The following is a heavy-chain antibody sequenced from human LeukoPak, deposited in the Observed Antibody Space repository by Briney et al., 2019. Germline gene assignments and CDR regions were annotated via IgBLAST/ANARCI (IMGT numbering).Heavy chain of an antibody. D-gene: IGHD3-22*01. CDR3: AVYYDSSGRTRGWFDP. CDR2: INHSGST. CDR1: GGSFSGYY. J-gene: IGHJ5*02. Sequence: SETLSLTCAVYGGSFSGYYWSWIRQPPGKGLEWSGEINHSGSTNYNPSLKSRVTISVDTSKNQFSPKLSSVTAADTAVYYCAVYYDSSGRTRGWFDPWGQGTLVTVSS. V-gene: IGHV4-34*01.